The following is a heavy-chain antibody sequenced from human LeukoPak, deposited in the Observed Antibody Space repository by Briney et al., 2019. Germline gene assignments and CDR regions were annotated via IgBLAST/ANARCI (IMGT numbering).Heavy chain of an antibody. J-gene: IGHJ4*02. CDR3: AREYYDSSAYNQEAIDY. V-gene: IGHV1-2*02. CDR1: GYTFTVYY. D-gene: IGHD3-22*01. Sequence: ASVKLSCKASGYTFTVYYMHWVRQAPGQGLEWLGWINPNSGGTNYAQKYQGRVTMTRDTSISTAYMELSRLRSDDTAVYYCAREYYDSSAYNQEAIDYWGQGTLVTVSS. CDR2: INPNSGGT.